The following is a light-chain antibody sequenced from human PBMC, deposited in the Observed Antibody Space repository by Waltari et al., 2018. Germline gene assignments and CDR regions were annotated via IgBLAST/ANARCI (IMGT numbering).Light chain of an antibody. Sequence: EIVLTQSPGTLSLSPGERATISCRASQRVSRNLAWYQQKPGQAPSLLIYDASIRATGIPDRFSGSGSGTDFSLTISRLEPEDFAVYYCQKYGTRPATFGQGTKVEVK. CDR2: DAS. CDR1: QRVSRN. V-gene: IGKV3-20*01. J-gene: IGKJ1*01. CDR3: QKYGTRPAT.